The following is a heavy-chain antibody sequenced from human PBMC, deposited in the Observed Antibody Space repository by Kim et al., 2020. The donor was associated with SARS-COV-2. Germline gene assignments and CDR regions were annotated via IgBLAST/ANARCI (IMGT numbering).Heavy chain of an antibody. V-gene: IGHV1-46*01. D-gene: IGHD1-26*01. J-gene: IGHJ4*02. CDR3: ARGGGSGSCPY. Sequence: ASVKVSCKTSGYTFTTYFVHWVRQAPGQGLEWMGTINPNGGTTFYAQKFQGRVTMTRDTSTSIVYMELSSLRSDDTAVYYCARGGGSGSCPYWGQGTLVTVSS. CDR1: GYTFTTYF. CDR2: INPNGGTT.